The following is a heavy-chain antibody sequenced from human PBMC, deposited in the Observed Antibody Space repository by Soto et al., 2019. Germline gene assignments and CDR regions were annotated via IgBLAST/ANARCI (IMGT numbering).Heavy chain of an antibody. V-gene: IGHV1-69*01. CDR3: ARVPLRLDCSGGSCYSPPYYYYYGMDV. D-gene: IGHD2-15*01. J-gene: IGHJ6*02. CDR2: IIPIFGTA. Sequence: QVQLVQSGAEVKKPGSSVKVSCKASGGTFSSYAISWVRQAPGQGLEWMGGIIPIFGTANYAQKFQGRVTITADESTSTAYMALSSLRSEDTAVYYCARVPLRLDCSGGSCYSPPYYYYYGMDVWGQGTTVTVSS. CDR1: GGTFSSYA.